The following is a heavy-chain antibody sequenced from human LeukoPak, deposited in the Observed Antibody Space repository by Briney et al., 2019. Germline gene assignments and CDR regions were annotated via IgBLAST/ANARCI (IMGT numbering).Heavy chain of an antibody. V-gene: IGHV4-34*01. CDR3: ARYDNWNYYMGV. CDR1: GGSFSGYY. Sequence: SETLSLTCAVYGGSFSGYYWSWIRQPPGKGLEWIGEINHSGSTNYNPSLKSRVTISVDTSKNQFSLKLSSVTAADTAVYYCARYDNWNYYMGVWGKGTTVTVSS. J-gene: IGHJ6*03. D-gene: IGHD1-20*01. CDR2: INHSGST.